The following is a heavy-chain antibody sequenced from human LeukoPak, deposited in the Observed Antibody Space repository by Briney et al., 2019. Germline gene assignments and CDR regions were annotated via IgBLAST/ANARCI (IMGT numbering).Heavy chain of an antibody. CDR3: ASPYYYDSSGYYRAFDY. V-gene: IGHV3-66*01. CDR2: IYGGGST. D-gene: IGHD3-22*01. J-gene: IGHJ4*02. Sequence: PGGSLRLSCAASGFTVSSNYMSWVRQAPGKGLEWVSVIYGGGSTYYADSVKDRFTISRDNAKNSLYLQMNSLRAEDTAVYYCASPYYYDSSGYYRAFDYWGQGTLVTVSS. CDR1: GFTVSSNY.